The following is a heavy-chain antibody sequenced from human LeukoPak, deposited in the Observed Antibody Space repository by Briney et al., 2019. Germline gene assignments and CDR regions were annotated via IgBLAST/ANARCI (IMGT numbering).Heavy chain of an antibody. CDR1: GGSISSYY. D-gene: IGHD3-10*01. CDR2: IYYSGST. J-gene: IGHJ4*02. Sequence: ESSETLSLTCTVSGGSISSYYWSWIRQPPGKGLEWIGYIYYSGSTNYNPSLKSRVTISVDTSKNQFSLKLSSVTAADTAVYYCARGGIGLDYWGQGTLVTVFS. CDR3: ARGGIGLDY. V-gene: IGHV4-59*01.